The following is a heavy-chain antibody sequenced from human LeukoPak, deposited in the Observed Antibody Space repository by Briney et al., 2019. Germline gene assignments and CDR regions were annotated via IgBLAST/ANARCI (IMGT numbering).Heavy chain of an antibody. CDR2: INPNSGGT. Sequence: ASVEVSCKASGYTFTGYYMHWVRQAPGQGLEWMGWINPNSGGTNYAQKFQGRVTMTRDTSISTAYMELSRLRSDDTAVYYCARGLNLYSSSSHFDYWGQGTLVTVSS. D-gene: IGHD6-6*01. CDR1: GYTFTGYY. CDR3: ARGLNLYSSSSHFDY. J-gene: IGHJ4*02. V-gene: IGHV1-2*02.